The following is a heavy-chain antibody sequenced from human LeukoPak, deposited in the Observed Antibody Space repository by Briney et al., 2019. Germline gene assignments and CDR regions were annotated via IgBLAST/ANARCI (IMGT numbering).Heavy chain of an antibody. J-gene: IGHJ4*02. CDR2: INPNSGGT. Sequence: ASVKVSCQASGYTFTDYYLHWVRQAPGQGLEWMAWINPNSGGTYYAQNFHDRITLTRDTSISTAYMELSRLRSDDTAIYYCARANALYCSSTSCLFDYWGQGTLVTVSS. V-gene: IGHV1-2*02. CDR1: GYTFTDYY. CDR3: ARANALYCSSTSCLFDY. D-gene: IGHD2-2*01.